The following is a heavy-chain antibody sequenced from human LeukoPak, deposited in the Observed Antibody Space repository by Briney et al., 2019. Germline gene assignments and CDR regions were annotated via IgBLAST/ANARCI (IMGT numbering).Heavy chain of an antibody. D-gene: IGHD6-6*01. V-gene: IGHV3-30*04. CDR1: GFTFSSYA. CDR3: ARGPNSNWSGLDF. Sequence: GGSLRLSCAASGFTFSSYAMHWVRQAPGKGLEWVAVMSYDGSTEYYVDSVKGRFTISRDNSKNTLYLQVNNLRAEDTAVYYCARGPNSNWSGLDFWGQGTLLTVSS. CDR2: MSYDGSTE. J-gene: IGHJ4*02.